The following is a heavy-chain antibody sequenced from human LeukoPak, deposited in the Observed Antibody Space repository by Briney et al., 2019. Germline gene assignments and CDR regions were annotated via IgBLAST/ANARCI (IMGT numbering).Heavy chain of an antibody. D-gene: IGHD3-16*02. CDR2: ISPSFGTA. CDR1: GGTFSSYA. CDR3: AREGKTYHYVWGSYRSYYFDY. Sequence: SVQVSCKASGGTFSSYAISWVRQAPGQGLEWMGRISPSFGTANYAQKLQGRVTITADESTSTAYMELRSLRSQDTAVYYCAREGKTYHYVWGSYRSYYFDYWGQGTLVTVSS. V-gene: IGHV1-69*01. J-gene: IGHJ4*02.